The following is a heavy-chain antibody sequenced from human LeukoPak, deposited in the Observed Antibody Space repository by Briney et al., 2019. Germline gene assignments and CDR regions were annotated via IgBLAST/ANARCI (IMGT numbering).Heavy chain of an antibody. J-gene: IGHJ4*02. CDR1: GVPIASHSW. CDR3: AYNRDFALDN. Sequence: PSGTLSLTCAVSGVPIASHSWRSWVRQPPGKGLEWIGEIYHTGGANYKPSLKSRVTMSVDTSNNHFSLKLTSVTAADTAVYFCAYNRDFALDNWGQGTLVTVSS. CDR2: IYHTGGA. V-gene: IGHV4-4*02. D-gene: IGHD1-14*01.